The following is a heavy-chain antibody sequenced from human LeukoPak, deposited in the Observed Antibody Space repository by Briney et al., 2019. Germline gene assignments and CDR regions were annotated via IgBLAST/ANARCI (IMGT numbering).Heavy chain of an antibody. CDR1: GLTFSNYA. Sequence: GGSLRLACAASGLTFSNYAMTEVRQAPGKGLEWASGISGSGSSTYYADSVKGRFTLSRDYPKNTLYLQMNSLRAEDTAVYFCAKYSGSYYYPPNWDSWGQGTLVTVSS. CDR2: ISGSGSST. CDR3: AKYSGSYYYPPNWDS. D-gene: IGHD1-26*01. J-gene: IGHJ4*02. V-gene: IGHV3-23*01.